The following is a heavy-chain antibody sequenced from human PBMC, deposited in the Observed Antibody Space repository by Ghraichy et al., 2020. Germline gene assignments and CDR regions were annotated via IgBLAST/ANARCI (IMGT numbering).Heavy chain of an antibody. D-gene: IGHD4-17*01. CDR3: AREVTTPYYYYGMDV. CDR1: GGSISSYY. Sequence: SETLSLTCTVSGGSISSYYWSWIRQPPGKGLEWIGYIYYSGSTNYNPSLKSRVTISVDTSKNQFSLKLSSVTAADTAVYYCAREVTTPYYYYGMDVWGQGTTVTVSS. J-gene: IGHJ6*02. V-gene: IGHV4-59*01. CDR2: IYYSGST.